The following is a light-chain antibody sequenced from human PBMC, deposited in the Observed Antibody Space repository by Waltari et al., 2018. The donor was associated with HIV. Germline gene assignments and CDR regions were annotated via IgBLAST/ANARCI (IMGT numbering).Light chain of an antibody. CDR1: QNILYSSKKENF. V-gene: IGKV4-1*01. CDR2: WAS. Sequence: DIVMTQSPHSLAVSLGERATINCKSSQNILYSSKKENFLAWYQQKPGQTPKWLIYWASTRGSGVPDRFSGSGSGTDFTLTINNLQSEDVAVYFCQQYYSTPPTFGQGTRVEI. J-gene: IGKJ1*01. CDR3: QQYYSTPPT.